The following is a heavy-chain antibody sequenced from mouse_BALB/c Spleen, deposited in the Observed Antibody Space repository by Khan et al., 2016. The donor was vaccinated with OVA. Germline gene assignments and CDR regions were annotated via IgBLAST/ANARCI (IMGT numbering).Heavy chain of an antibody. V-gene: IGHV2-6-1*01. J-gene: IGHJ4*01. CDR2: IRSDGST. Sequence: VQLQESGPGLVAPSQSLSITCTISGFSLTNYGVHWIRQPPGKGLEWLVVIRSDGSTTYNSALKSRLTITKDNSKSQVFLQMNSLQTDDTAIYFCARQPYHHYNTMDYWGQGTSVTVSS. CDR1: GFSLTNYG. D-gene: IGHD2-10*01. CDR3: ARQPYHHYNTMDY.